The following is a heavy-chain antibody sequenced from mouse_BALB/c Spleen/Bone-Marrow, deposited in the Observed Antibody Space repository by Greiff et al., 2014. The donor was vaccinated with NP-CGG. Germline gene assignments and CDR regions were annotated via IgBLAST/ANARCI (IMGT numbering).Heavy chain of an antibody. CDR1: GFTFSGYG. V-gene: IGHV5-6-3*01. CDR3: ARGRDWFDY. D-gene: IGHD3-3*01. Sequence: VQLKESGGGLVRPGGSLKLSCAASGFTFSGYGMSWVRQTPDKGLELVATISGSGSSTYYPDSVKGRFTISRDNARNTLYLQMSSLKSEDTAMYYCARGRDWFDYWGQGTTLTVSS. CDR2: ISGSGSST. J-gene: IGHJ2*01.